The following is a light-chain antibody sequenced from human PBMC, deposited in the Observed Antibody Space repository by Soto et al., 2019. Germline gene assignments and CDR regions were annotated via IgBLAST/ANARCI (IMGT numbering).Light chain of an antibody. J-gene: IGKJ2*01. V-gene: IGKV1-39*01. CDR2: GAS. CDR1: QSIRSY. CDR3: QQSYTTPYT. Sequence: DIQMTQSPSSLSASVGDRVTITCRASQSIRSYLNWYHQKPGKTPQLLIYGASNVQSGATSRFTGSGSGTHFTLTISSLQPEDFATYYWQQSYTTPYTFGQGTKLEIK.